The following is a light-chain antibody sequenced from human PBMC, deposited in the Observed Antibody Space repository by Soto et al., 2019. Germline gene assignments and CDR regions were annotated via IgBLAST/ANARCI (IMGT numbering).Light chain of an antibody. CDR2: AAS. CDR1: QSISSY. Sequence: DTQMTQSPSSLSASVGDRVTITCRASQSISSYLNWYQQKPGKAPKLLIYAASSLQSGVPSRFSGSGSGTDFTLTISSLQPEDFAVYYCQQYNNWPPWTFGQGTKVDIK. V-gene: IGKV1-39*01. J-gene: IGKJ1*01. CDR3: QQYNNWPPWT.